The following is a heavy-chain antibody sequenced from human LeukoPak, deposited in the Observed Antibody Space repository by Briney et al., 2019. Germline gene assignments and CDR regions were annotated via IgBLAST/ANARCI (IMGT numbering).Heavy chain of an antibody. V-gene: IGHV3-48*04. CDR2: ISSSGTTI. J-gene: IGHJ4*02. CDR3: ARDLIVGATVGYFDY. D-gene: IGHD1-26*01. Sequence: PGGSLRLSCAASGFTFSSYSMNWVRQAPGKGLEWVSYISSSGTTIYYAGSVKGRFTISRDNAKNSLYLQMNSLRAEDTAVYYCARDLIVGATVGYFDYWGQGTLVTVSS. CDR1: GFTFSSYS.